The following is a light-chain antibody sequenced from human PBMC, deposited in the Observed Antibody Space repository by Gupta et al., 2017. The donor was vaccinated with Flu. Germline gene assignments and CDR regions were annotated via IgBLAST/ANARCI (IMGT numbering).Light chain of an antibody. Sequence: QSVLTQPPSVSGAPGQGVTISCTGSTSNIGAGFDVHWYQQLPGRGPKLLIYGNTNRPSGVPDRFSGSKSGTSASLAIXGXQAEDEXDYYCQSYDSSLTGSVFGTGTRVTVL. CDR1: TSNIGAGFD. J-gene: IGLJ1*01. CDR2: GNT. V-gene: IGLV1-40*01. CDR3: QSYDSSLTGSV.